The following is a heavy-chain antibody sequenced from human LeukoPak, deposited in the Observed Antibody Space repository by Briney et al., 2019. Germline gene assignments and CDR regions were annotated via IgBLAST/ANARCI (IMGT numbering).Heavy chain of an antibody. CDR1: GFIFTNYF. Sequence: GGSLRLSCAASGFIFTNYFMSWVRQAPGKGLEWVASIKHDGSEKYYVDSVRGRFTISRDNTMNSLYLQMSSLRAEDTAVYYWAKTRRLGGYYNLTYYWGQGNPG. J-gene: IGHJ4*02. CDR3: AKTRRLGGYYNLTYY. V-gene: IGHV3-7*03. CDR2: IKHDGSEK. D-gene: IGHD3-10*01.